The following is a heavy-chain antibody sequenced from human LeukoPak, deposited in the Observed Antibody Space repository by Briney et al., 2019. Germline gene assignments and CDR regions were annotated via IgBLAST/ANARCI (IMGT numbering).Heavy chain of an antibody. V-gene: IGHV4-59*01. J-gene: IGHJ5*02. CDR1: GGSISSYY. D-gene: IGHD3-10*01. Sequence: SETLSLTCTVSGGSISSYYWSWIPQPPGKGLEWIGYIHYSGSTNYKPSLKSRITISVGTSKNQFSLKLSSVSAADTAVYYCARGGYYGSGNDFRFDPWGQGTLVTVSS. CDR3: ARGGYYGSGNDFRFDP. CDR2: IHYSGST.